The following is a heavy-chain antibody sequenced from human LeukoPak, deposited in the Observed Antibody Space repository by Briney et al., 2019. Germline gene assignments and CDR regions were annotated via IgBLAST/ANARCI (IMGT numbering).Heavy chain of an antibody. CDR1: GGTFSSYA. V-gene: IGHV1-69*05. Sequence: EASVKVSCKASGGTFSSYAISWVRQAPGQGLEWMGGIIPTFGTANYAQKFQGRVTITTDESTSTAYMELSSLRSEDTAVYYCARGSTGNHSPPHFDYWGQGTLVTVSS. CDR2: IIPTFGTA. J-gene: IGHJ4*02. D-gene: IGHD3-10*01. CDR3: ARGSTGNHSPPHFDY.